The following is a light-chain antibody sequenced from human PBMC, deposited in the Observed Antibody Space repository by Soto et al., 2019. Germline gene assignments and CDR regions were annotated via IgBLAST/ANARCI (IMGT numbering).Light chain of an antibody. J-gene: IGLJ2*01. CDR2: DVS. CDR1: SSDVGGHNF. V-gene: IGLV2-11*01. Sequence: QPVLTQPRSVSGSPGQSVTISCTGTSSDVGGHNFVSWYQQHPGKAPKFIIYDVSQRPSGVPDRFSGSKSGNTASLTISGRQAEDEADYYCCSHAGIYTAVLFGGGTKLTVL. CDR3: CSHAGIYTAVL.